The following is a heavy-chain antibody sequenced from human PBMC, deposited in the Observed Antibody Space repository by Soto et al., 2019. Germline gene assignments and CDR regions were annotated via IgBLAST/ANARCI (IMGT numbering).Heavy chain of an antibody. D-gene: IGHD5-12*01. CDR2: LSGGGDST. CDR1: GFMFSSYA. Sequence: EVQLLESGGGLVQPGGSLRLSCAASGFMFSSYAMTWVRQAPGKGLEWVSALSGGGDSTYYAPSVRGRFAISRDNSKNTLYLQMNSMRAEDAGVYYCATGRRSVYGHFDSWGQGTLVTVSS. V-gene: IGHV3-23*01. J-gene: IGHJ4*02. CDR3: ATGRRSVYGHFDS.